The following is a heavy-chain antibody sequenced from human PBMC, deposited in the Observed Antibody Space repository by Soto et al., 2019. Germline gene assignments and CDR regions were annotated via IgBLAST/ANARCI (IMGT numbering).Heavy chain of an antibody. CDR2: INPNSGGT. J-gene: IGHJ5*02. CDR3: ARDYRADMASNWFDP. CDR1: GYTFTGYY. D-gene: IGHD5-18*01. Sequence: ASVKVSCKASGYTFTGYYMHWVRQAPGQGLEWMGWINPNSGGTNYAQKFQGWVTMTRDTSISTAYMELSRLRSDDTAVYYCARDYRADMASNWFDPSGQGTLVTVSS. V-gene: IGHV1-2*04.